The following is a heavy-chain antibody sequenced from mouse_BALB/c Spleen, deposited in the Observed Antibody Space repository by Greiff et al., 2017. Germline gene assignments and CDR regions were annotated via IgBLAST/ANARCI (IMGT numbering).Heavy chain of an antibody. J-gene: IGHJ3*01. CDR3: VREEGYSWFAY. CDR2: IRSKSNNYAT. CDR1: GFTFNTYA. V-gene: IGHV10-3*03. Sequence: EVQLVESGGGLVQPKGSLKLSCAASGFTFNTYAMHWVCQAPGKGLEWVARIRSKSNNYATYYADSVKDRFTISRDDSQSMLYLQMNNLKTEDTAMYYCVREEGYSWFAYWGQGTLVTVSA.